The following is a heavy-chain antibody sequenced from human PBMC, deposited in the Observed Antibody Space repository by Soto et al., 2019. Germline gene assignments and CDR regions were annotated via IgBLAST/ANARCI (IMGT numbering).Heavy chain of an antibody. J-gene: IGHJ4*02. V-gene: IGHV3-30*03. D-gene: IGHD6-19*01. CDR1: GFTFSSYG. CDR2: ISFDGSNK. CDR3: AREYSSGWYYFDY. Sequence: QVHLVESGGGVVQPGRSLRLSCAASGFTFSSYGMHWVRQAPGKGLEWVALISFDGSNKYYADSVKGRFTISRDNSKSTLFLQMNSLRAEDTAVYYCAREYSSGWYYFDYWGQGTLVTVSS.